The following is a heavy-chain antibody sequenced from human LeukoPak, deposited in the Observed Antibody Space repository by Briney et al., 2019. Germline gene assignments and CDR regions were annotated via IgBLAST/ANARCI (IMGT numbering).Heavy chain of an antibody. CDR2: INHSGST. Sequence: PSETLSLTCAVYGGSFSGYYWSWIRQPPGKGLEWIGEINHSGSTNYNPSLKSRVTISVDTSKNQFPLKLSSVTAADTAVYYCARGPRYCSSTSCPGHYYYYYGMDVWGQGTTVTVSS. V-gene: IGHV4-34*01. J-gene: IGHJ6*02. CDR1: GGSFSGYY. CDR3: ARGPRYCSSTSCPGHYYYYYGMDV. D-gene: IGHD2-2*01.